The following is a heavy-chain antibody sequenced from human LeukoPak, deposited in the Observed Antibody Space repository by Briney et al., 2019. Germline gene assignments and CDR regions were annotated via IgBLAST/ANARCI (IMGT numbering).Heavy chain of an antibody. D-gene: IGHD5/OR15-5a*01. CDR2: ISSSGSTI. V-gene: IGHV3-11*01. CDR3: AKVARAYTVSEFYFAG. Sequence: GGSLRLSCAASGFTFSDYYMSWIRQAPGKGLEWVSYISSSGSTIYYADSVKGRFTISRDNAKNSLYLQMNSLRAEDTAVYYCAKVARAYTVSEFYFAGGGQGTLLTVYS. J-gene: IGHJ4*02. CDR1: GFTFSDYY.